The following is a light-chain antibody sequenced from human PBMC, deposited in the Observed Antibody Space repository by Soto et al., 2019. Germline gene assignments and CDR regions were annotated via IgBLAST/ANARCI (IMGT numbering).Light chain of an antibody. Sequence: IHMTQSPSTLSASVADRVNITCRASKNINTWVAWYQQKPGKAPRLLIYDASRLESGVPSRVSGSGSGTEFTLTISSLEPEDAAVYYCQQRSNGPPITFGQGTRLEIK. CDR1: KNINTW. CDR3: QQRSNGPPIT. J-gene: IGKJ5*01. CDR2: DAS. V-gene: IGKV1-5*01.